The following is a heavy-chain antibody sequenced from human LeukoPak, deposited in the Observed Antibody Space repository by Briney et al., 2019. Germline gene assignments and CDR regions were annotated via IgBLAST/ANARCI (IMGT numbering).Heavy chain of an antibody. Sequence: PSETLSLTCTVSGGSFTRYYWSWIRQPPGKGLEWIGYIYNSGTTNYNPSLKSRATLSVDTSKNQVSLKLSSVTTAATAAYYCAGGGYCDVSSCLAPLFDWLGQGISVTVSS. J-gene: IGHJ4*02. D-gene: IGHD2-15*01. V-gene: IGHV4-59*01. CDR3: AGGGYCDVSSCLAPLFDW. CDR1: GGSFTRYY. CDR2: IYNSGTT.